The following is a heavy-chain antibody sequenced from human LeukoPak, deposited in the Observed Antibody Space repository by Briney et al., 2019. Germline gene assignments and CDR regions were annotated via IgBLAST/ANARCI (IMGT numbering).Heavy chain of an antibody. CDR1: GFTFSSYE. V-gene: IGHV3-48*03. CDR2: ISRSGNTI. CDR3: AREKDSTRDAFDI. J-gene: IGHJ3*02. D-gene: IGHD2-15*01. Sequence: GGSLRLSCAASGFTFSSYELNWVRQAPGKGLEWVAYISRSGNTIYYADSVKGRFTISRDNAENSLFLRMNSLGAEDTAVYYCAREKDSTRDAFDIWGQGTMVTVSS.